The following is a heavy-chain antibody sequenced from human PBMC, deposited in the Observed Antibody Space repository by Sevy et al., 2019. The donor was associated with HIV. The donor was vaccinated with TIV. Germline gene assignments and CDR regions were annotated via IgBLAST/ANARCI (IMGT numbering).Heavy chain of an antibody. V-gene: IGHV4-39*02. CDR1: GGSISSSSYY. D-gene: IGHD5-18*01. CDR3: ARDQWHLLWLGWFDP. Sequence: SETLSLTCTVSGGSISSSSYYWGWIRQPPGKGLEWIGSIYYSGSTYYNPSLKSRVTISVDTSKNQFSLKLSSVTAADTAVYYCARDQWHLLWLGWFDPWGQGTLVTVSS. CDR2: IYYSGST. J-gene: IGHJ5*02.